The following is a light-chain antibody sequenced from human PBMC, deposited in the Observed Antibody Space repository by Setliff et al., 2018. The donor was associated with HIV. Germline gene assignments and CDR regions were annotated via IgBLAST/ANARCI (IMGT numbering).Light chain of an antibody. CDR2: EDD. Sequence: NFMLTQPHSVSESPGKTVTISCTRSSGSIADNYVQWFQQRPGSFPTIVISEDDQRPSGVPDRFSGSVDSSSNSASLTISGLKTEDEADYYCQSYDSNNHYVFGTGTKVTVL. CDR3: QSYDSNNHYV. J-gene: IGLJ1*01. V-gene: IGLV6-57*01. CDR1: SGSIADNY.